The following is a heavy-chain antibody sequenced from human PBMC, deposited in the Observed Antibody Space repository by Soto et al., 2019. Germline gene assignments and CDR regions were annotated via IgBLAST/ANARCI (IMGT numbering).Heavy chain of an antibody. CDR2: IIPIFGTA. CDR1: GYTFTSYA. CDR3: ARGRDCSSTSCRATYYYYYGMDV. Sequence: ASVKVSCKASGYTFTSYAISWVRQAPGQGLEWMGGIIPIFGTANYAQKFQGRVTITADESTSTAYMELSSLRSEDTAVYYCARGRDCSSTSCRATYYYYYGMDVWGQGTTVTVSS. D-gene: IGHD2-2*01. V-gene: IGHV1-69*13. J-gene: IGHJ6*02.